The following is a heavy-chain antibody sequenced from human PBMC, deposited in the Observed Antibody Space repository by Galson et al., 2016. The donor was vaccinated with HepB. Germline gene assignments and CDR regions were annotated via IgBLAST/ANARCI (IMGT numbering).Heavy chain of an antibody. CDR2: INDDGSHK. D-gene: IGHD6-19*01. J-gene: IGHJ4*02. Sequence: SLRLSCAASGFTFSNSWMRWVRQAPGKGLEWVASINDDGSHKYYVDSVKGRFTASTDSAKNSMYLQMNSLRAEETAIYYCAKEIPVAGSPPFDYWGQGTLVTVSS. CDR1: GFTFSNSW. V-gene: IGHV3-7*03. CDR3: AKEIPVAGSPPFDY.